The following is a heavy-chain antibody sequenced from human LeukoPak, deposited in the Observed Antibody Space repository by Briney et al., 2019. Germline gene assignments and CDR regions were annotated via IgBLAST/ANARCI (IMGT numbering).Heavy chain of an antibody. D-gene: IGHD3-22*01. Sequence: GGSLRLSCAASGYTFSSFWIHWVRQAPGKGLKWVVRIDSDGSGTRYADSVKGRFTISRDNAKNTLYLQMNSLRAEDTAVYYCARVLSADSPGFQHWGQGTLVTVSS. CDR1: GYTFSSFW. CDR2: IDSDGSGT. J-gene: IGHJ1*01. V-gene: IGHV3-74*01. CDR3: ARVLSADSPGFQH.